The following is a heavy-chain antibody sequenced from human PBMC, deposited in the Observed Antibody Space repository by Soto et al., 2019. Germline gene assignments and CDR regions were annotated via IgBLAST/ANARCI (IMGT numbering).Heavy chain of an antibody. Sequence: GGSLRLSCAASGFTFSSYGMHWVRQAPGKGLEWVAVISYDGSNKYYADSVKGRFTISRDNSKNTLYLQMNSLRAEDTAVYYCAKDDYGDYYYGMDLWGQGTTVTVSS. CDR1: GFTFSSYG. CDR2: ISYDGSNK. V-gene: IGHV3-30*18. J-gene: IGHJ6*02. CDR3: AKDDYGDYYYGMDL. D-gene: IGHD4-17*01.